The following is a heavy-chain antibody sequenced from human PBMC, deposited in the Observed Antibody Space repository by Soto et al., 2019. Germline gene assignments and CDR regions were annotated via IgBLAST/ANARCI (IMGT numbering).Heavy chain of an antibody. J-gene: IGHJ6*02. CDR1: GYTFTSYA. CDR3: ARDLVMDV. D-gene: IGHD2-8*02. CDR2: INAGNGNT. Sequence: QVQLVQSGAEVKKPGASVKVSCKASGYTFTSYAMHWVRQAPGQRLEWMGWINAGNGNTKYSQKFQGRVTITRDTSASTAYMELSSLRSEETAVYYCARDLVMDVWGQGTTVTVSS. V-gene: IGHV1-3*01.